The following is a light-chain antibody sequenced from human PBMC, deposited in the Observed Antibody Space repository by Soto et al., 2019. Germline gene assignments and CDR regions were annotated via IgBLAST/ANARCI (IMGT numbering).Light chain of an antibody. J-gene: IGKJ1*01. CDR3: QQSYSTPRT. CDR1: QSISSY. V-gene: IGKV1-39*01. Sequence: DIQMTQSPSSLSASVGDRVTITSRASQSISSYLHWYEQKPRKAPQLLIYAASSLQSGVRSRLSGSGSGRDFTLTISSLQPEDFATYYCQQSYSTPRTFGQGTKVEIK. CDR2: AAS.